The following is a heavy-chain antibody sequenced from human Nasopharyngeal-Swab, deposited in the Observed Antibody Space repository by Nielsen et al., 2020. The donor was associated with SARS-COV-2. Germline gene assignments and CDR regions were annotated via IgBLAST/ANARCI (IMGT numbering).Heavy chain of an antibody. CDR2: IHYSGST. CDR3: ARVPPYSNYFDS. Sequence: ETLSLSCTVSGGSISSNFWNLIRPPPGKGLEWIGNIHYSGSTSYNPSLKSRVTISVDTSTNHFSLNLSSVTAADTAVYYCARVPPYSNYFDSWGQGTLVTVSS. CDR1: GGSISSNF. J-gene: IGHJ4*02. D-gene: IGHD4-11*01. V-gene: IGHV4-59*01.